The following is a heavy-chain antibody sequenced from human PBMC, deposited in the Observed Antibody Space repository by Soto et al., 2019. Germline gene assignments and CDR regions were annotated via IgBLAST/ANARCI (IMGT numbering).Heavy chain of an antibody. D-gene: IGHD1-7*01. CDR2: IIPIFGTA. Sequence: QVQLVQSGAEVQKPGSSVKVSCKASGGTFSSYAISWVRQAPGQGLEWMGGIIPIFGTANYAQKFQGRVTITADESTSTAYMELSSLRSEDTAVYYCAREDTGTTLYYYYGMDVWGQGTTVTVSS. CDR3: AREDTGTTLYYYYGMDV. J-gene: IGHJ6*02. CDR1: GGTFSSYA. V-gene: IGHV1-69*01.